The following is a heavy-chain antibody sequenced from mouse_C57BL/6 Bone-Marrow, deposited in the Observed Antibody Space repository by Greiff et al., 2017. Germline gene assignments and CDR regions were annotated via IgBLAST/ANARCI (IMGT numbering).Heavy chain of an antibody. CDR3: ARGDDYPFAY. CDR2: INPNNGGT. Sequence: DVHLVESGPELVKPGASVKIPCKASGYTFTDYNMDWVKQSHGKSLEWIGDINPNNGGTIYNQKFKGKATLTVDKSSSTAYMELRSLTSEDTAVYYCARGDDYPFAYWGQGTLVTVSA. V-gene: IGHV1-18*01. CDR1: GYTFTDYN. J-gene: IGHJ3*01. D-gene: IGHD2-4*01.